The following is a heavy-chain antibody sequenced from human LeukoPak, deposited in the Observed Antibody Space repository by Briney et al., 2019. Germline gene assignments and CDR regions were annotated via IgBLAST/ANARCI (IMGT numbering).Heavy chain of an antibody. D-gene: IGHD3-22*01. CDR2: INPNSGGT. V-gene: IGHV1-2*02. Sequence: ASVKVSCKASGYTFTGYYMHWVRQAPGQGLEWMGWINPNSGGTNYAQKFQGRATMTRDTSISTAYMELSRLRSDDTAVYYCARDPSSYYYDSSGYPDYWGQGTLVTVSS. CDR1: GYTFTGYY. J-gene: IGHJ4*02. CDR3: ARDPSSYYYDSSGYPDY.